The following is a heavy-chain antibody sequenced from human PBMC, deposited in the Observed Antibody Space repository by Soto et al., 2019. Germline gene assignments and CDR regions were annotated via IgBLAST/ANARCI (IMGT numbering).Heavy chain of an antibody. CDR1: GGTFSSYA. CDR3: ARKGGYDTYYYYGMDV. D-gene: IGHD5-12*01. CDR2: IIPIFGTA. J-gene: IGHJ6*02. V-gene: IGHV1-69*06. Sequence: SVKVSCKASGGTFSSYAISWVRQAPGQGLEWMGGIIPIFGTANYAQKFQGRVTITADKSTSTAYMELSSLRSEDTAVYYCARKGGYDTYYYYGMDVWGQGTTVTVSS.